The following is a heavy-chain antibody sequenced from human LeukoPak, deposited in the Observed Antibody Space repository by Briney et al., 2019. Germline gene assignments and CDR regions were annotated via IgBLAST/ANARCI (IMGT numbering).Heavy chain of an antibody. CDR2: INPSGGST. V-gene: IGHV1-46*01. D-gene: IGHD3-22*01. Sequence: GASVKVSCKASGYTFTSYYMHWVRQAPGQGLEWMGIINPSGGSTSYAQKFQGRVTMTRDMSASTVYMELSSLRSEDTAVYYCAKDRYYYDSSGYHWGQGTLVTVSS. CDR3: AKDRYYYDSSGYH. J-gene: IGHJ5*02. CDR1: GYTFTSYY.